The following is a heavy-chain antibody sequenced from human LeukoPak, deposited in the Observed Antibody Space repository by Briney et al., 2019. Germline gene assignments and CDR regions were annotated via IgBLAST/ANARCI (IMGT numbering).Heavy chain of an antibody. Sequence: SETLSLTCAVYGGSFSGYYWSWIRQPPGKGLEWVGEINHSGSTNYNPSLKSRVTISVDTSKNQFSLKLSSVTAADTAVYYCARRRTPYYYYMDVWGKGTTVTVSS. CDR2: INHSGST. D-gene: IGHD1-14*01. V-gene: IGHV4-34*01. CDR3: ARRRTPYYYYMDV. CDR1: GGSFSGYY. J-gene: IGHJ6*03.